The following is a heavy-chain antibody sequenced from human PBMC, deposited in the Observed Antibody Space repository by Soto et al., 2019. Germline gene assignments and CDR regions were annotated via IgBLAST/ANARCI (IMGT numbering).Heavy chain of an antibody. V-gene: IGHV5-10-1*01. D-gene: IGHD2-21*02. CDR1: GYSFTSYW. J-gene: IGHJ4*02. CDR2: IDPSDSYT. Sequence: GESLKISCKGSGYSFTSYWISWVRQMPGKGLEWMGRIDPSDSYTNYSPSFQGHVTISADKSISTAYLQWSSLKASDTAMYYCARQTSYCGGDCPTDYWGQGTLVTVPQ. CDR3: ARQTSYCGGDCPTDY.